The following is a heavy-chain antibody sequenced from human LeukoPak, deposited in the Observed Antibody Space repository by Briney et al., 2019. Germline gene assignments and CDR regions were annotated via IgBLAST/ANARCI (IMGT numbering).Heavy chain of an antibody. CDR3: ARGRFYGGNIY. D-gene: IGHD4-23*01. Sequence: PSETLSLTCTVSGGSISSYYWSWIRQPPGKGLVWIGYNYYSGSTNYNPSLKSRVTISLDTSKNQFSLRLSSVTAAETAVYYCARGRFYGGNIYWGQGTLVTVSS. J-gene: IGHJ4*02. CDR1: GGSISSYY. CDR2: NYYSGST. V-gene: IGHV4-59*12.